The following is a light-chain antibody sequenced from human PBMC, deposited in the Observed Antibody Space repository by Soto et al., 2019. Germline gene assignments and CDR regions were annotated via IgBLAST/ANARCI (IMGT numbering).Light chain of an antibody. J-gene: IGLJ3*02. CDR2: RNK. CDR1: SSNIGSNY. Sequence: QSVLTQPPSASGTPGQRVIISCSGTSSNIGSNYVYWYQQLPGTAPKLLIYRNKQRPSGVPDRFSGSKSGTSASLAVSGLRSEDEADYYCATWDDTLSGGVFGGGTKLTVL. V-gene: IGLV1-47*01. CDR3: ATWDDTLSGGV.